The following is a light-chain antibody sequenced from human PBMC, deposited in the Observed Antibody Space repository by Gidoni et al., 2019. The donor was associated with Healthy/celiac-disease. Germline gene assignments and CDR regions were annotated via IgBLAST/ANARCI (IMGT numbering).Light chain of an antibody. CDR1: QSISSY. CDR2: AAS. V-gene: IGKV1-39*01. J-gene: IGKJ2*03. CDR3: QQSYSTLYS. Sequence: DIQMTQPPSSLSASVGDRVTITCRASQSISSYLNWYQQKPGKAPKLLIYAASSLQSGVPSRFSGSGSGTDFTLTISSLQPEDFATYYCQQSYSTLYSFXQXTKLXIK.